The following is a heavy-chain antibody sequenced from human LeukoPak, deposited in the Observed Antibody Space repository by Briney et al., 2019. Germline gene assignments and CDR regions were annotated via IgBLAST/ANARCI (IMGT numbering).Heavy chain of an antibody. V-gene: IGHV3-23*01. CDR3: AKGRLDSGSYYRRYYYGMDV. Sequence: GRSLRLSCAASGFTFSSYGMHWVRQAPGKGLEWVSAISGSGGSTYYADSVKGRFTISRDNSKNTLYLQMNSLRAEDTAVYYCAKGRLDSGSYYRRYYYGMDVWGQGTTVTVSS. CDR1: GFTFSSYG. CDR2: ISGSGGST. J-gene: IGHJ6*02. D-gene: IGHD1-26*01.